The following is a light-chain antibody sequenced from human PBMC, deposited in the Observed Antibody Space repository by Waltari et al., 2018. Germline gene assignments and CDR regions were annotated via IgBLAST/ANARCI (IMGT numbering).Light chain of an antibody. V-gene: IGKV3D-15*01. J-gene: IGKJ1*01. CDR2: DAS. Sequence: EVVMTQSPATLSVSPGEGATVSCRASESVRTNVAWYQQTPGQAPELIIYDASTRATGIPDRFSGSGSGTEFILSISSLQSEDFAIYYCQQYNKWPPWTFGQGTKVEIK. CDR3: QQYNKWPPWT. CDR1: ESVRTN.